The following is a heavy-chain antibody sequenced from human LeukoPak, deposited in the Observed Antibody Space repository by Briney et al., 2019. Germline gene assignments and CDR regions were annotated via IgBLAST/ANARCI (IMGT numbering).Heavy chain of an antibody. CDR1: GGTFNTYA. Sequence: SVKVSCKASGGTFNTYAITWVRQAPGQGLEWMGGIIPISGTTNYAQKFQGRITITADESTSTAYMELSSLRSEDTAVYYCARVGSYDSSGYYFTDWGQGTPVTVSS. CDR3: ARVGSYDSSGYYFTD. V-gene: IGHV1-69*13. CDR2: IIPISGTT. J-gene: IGHJ4*02. D-gene: IGHD3-22*01.